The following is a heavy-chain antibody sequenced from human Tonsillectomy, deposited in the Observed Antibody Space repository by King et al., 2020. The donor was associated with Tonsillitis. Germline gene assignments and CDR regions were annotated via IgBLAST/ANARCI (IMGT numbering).Heavy chain of an antibody. J-gene: IGHJ4*02. CDR1: GFTFNDYA. D-gene: IGHD1-26*01. CDR2: ITWNSAVL. V-gene: IGHV3-9*01. CDR3: AKGSLAVQELFDS. Sequence: VQLVESGGGLVQPGRSLRLSCTASGFTFNDYAMNWVRQAPGKGLEWVSGITWNSAVLGYADSVKGRFTISRDNAQNSLFLQMNSLRAEDTALYYCAKGSLAVQELFDSWGQGTLVTVSS.